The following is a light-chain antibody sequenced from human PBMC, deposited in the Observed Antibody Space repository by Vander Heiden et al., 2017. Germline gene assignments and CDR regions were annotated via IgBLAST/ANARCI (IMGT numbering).Light chain of an antibody. CDR2: AAS. V-gene: IGKV1-39*01. CDR3: QQSYSPSYT. Sequence: DIQMTQSPSSLSASVGDRVTITCRASQSISSYLNWYQQKPGKAPKLLISAASTLQSGVPSRFSGSGSGTDFTLSISSLQPEDFATYHCQQSYSPSYTFGQGTKLEIK. CDR1: QSISSY. J-gene: IGKJ2*01.